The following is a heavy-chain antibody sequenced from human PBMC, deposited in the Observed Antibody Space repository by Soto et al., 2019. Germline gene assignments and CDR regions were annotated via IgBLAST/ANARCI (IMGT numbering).Heavy chain of an antibody. CDR3: ARGVGFGYYYYHMDL. J-gene: IGHJ6*02. CDR2: IYYSGSA. V-gene: IGHV4-61*01. D-gene: IGHD3-10*01. CDR1: GDSVTRVSGY. Sequence: PSETLSLTCTVSGDSVTRVSGYWSWIRKPPGKGLEWIGYIYYSGSADYNPSLGSRVTISIDTSKNQFSLKLTSVTSADTAGYYCARGVGFGYYYYHMDLWGQGTTVTVSS.